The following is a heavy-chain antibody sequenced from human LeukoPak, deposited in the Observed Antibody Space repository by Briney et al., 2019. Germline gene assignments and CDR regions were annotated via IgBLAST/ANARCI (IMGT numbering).Heavy chain of an antibody. CDR1: GGSVSSANYY. CDR3: AAILVVPAAIDY. D-gene: IGHD2-2*02. J-gene: IGHJ4*02. CDR2: IYYRGGT. V-gene: IGHV4-30-4*01. Sequence: SETLSLTCTVSGGSVSSANYYWRWIRQPPGKGLEWIGYIYYRGGTNYNPSLKSRVSISADTSKNQFTLKLNSVTAADTAVYYCAAILVVPAAIDYWGQGTLVTVSS.